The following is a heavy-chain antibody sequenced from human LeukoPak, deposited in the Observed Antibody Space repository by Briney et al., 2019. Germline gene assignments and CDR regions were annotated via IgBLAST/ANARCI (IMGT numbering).Heavy chain of an antibody. CDR1: GFTLSSYW. J-gene: IGHJ4*02. V-gene: IGHV3-74*01. CDR3: ARHNGWYDY. CDR2: INSDGSST. Sequence: GGSVSLSCAASGFTLSSYWMHWVRQAPGKGLVWVSRINSDGSSTSYADSVKDRFTISRDNAKNTLYLQMNSLRAEDTGVYYCARHNGWYDYWGQGTLVTVSS. D-gene: IGHD6-19*01.